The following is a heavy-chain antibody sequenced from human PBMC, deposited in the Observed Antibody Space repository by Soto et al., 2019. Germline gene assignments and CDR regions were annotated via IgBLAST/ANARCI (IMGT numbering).Heavy chain of an antibody. D-gene: IGHD2-15*01. J-gene: IGHJ3*02. CDR1: GGSISSYY. CDR2: IYYSGST. Sequence: KPSXTLSLTCTVSGGSISSYYWSWILQPPGKGLEWIGYIYYSGSTNYNPSLKSRVTISVDTSKNQFSLKLSSVTTADTAVYYCASYGGGQTDAFDIWGQGTMVTVSS. V-gene: IGHV4-59*01. CDR3: ASYGGGQTDAFDI.